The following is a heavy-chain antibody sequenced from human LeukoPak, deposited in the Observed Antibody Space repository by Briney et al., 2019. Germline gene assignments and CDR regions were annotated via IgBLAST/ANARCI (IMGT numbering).Heavy chain of an antibody. J-gene: IGHJ4*02. CDR1: GFTFSSYG. D-gene: IGHD6-19*01. Sequence: GGSLRLSCAASGFTFSSYGMHWVRQAPGKGLEWVAFIRYDGSNKYYADSVKGRFTISRDNSKNTLYLQMNNLRAEDTAVYYCAKDSNRYSSGWLDYWGQGTLVTVSS. CDR2: IRYDGSNK. V-gene: IGHV3-30*02. CDR3: AKDSNRYSSGWLDY.